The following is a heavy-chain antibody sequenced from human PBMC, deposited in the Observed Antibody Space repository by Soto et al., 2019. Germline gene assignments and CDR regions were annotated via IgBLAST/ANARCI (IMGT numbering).Heavy chain of an antibody. CDR3: ARYARIPDY. V-gene: IGHV4-59*01. D-gene: IGHD2-2*01. CDR2: IYYSGST. CDR1: GDSISSYY. Sequence: TLSLTCTVSGDSISSYYWSWIRQPPGKGLEWIGYIYYSGSTNYNPSLKSRVTISVDTSKNQFSLKLSSVTAADTAIYYCARYARIPDYWGQGTLVTVSS. J-gene: IGHJ4*02.